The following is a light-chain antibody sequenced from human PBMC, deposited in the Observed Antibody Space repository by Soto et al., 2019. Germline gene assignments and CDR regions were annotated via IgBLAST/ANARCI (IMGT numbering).Light chain of an antibody. CDR2: KAS. V-gene: IGKV1-5*03. CDR1: QSVSTW. Sequence: DIQMTQSPSILSASVGDRVTITCRASQSVSTWVAWYQQKPGKAPKLLIFKASILQGGVPSRFSGGGAGAEFTLTISSLQPDDFATYYCQQYASYSSLTFGGGTKVEIK. CDR3: QQYASYSSLT. J-gene: IGKJ4*01.